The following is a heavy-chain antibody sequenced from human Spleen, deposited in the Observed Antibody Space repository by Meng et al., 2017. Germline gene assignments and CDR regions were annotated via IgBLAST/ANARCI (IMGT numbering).Heavy chain of an antibody. Sequence: SETLSLTCVVSGGSFSDYYWSWIRQPPGKGLEWIGYIYYSGSTNYNPSLKSRVTISVDTSKNQFSLKLSSVTAADTAVYYCARARPLDYWGQGTLVTVSS. CDR3: ARARPLDY. CDR1: GGSFSDYY. V-gene: IGHV4-59*01. J-gene: IGHJ4*02. CDR2: IYYSGST.